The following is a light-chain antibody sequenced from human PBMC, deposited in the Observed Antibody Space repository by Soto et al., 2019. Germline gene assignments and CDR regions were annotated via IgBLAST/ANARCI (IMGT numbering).Light chain of an antibody. J-gene: IGKJ1*01. V-gene: IGKV1-12*01. CDR1: RDISNS. CDR3: QQTSAFPRT. Sequence: IQMTKSPSSVSASVGDRLTITCRASRDISNSLAWYQQTPGKAPKLLLRGASSLHRGVPSRFSGGGAGTEFTLTISSLQPEDFATYYCQQTSAFPRTFGQGTKVDI. CDR2: GAS.